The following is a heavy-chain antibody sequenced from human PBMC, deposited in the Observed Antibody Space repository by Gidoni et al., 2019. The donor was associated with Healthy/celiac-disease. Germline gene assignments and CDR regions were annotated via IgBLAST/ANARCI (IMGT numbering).Heavy chain of an antibody. CDR2: INPGGGST. CDR1: VYTFTSYY. CDR3: ARESVAAAVDY. V-gene: IGHV1-46*01. D-gene: IGHD6-13*01. J-gene: IGHJ4*02. Sequence: QVQLVQSGAEVKKPGASVKVSCKASVYTFTSYYMHGVRQAPGQGLEWMGIINPGGGSTSYAQKFQGRVTMTRDTSTSTVYMELGSLRSEDTAVYYCARESVAAAVDYWGQGTLVTVSS.